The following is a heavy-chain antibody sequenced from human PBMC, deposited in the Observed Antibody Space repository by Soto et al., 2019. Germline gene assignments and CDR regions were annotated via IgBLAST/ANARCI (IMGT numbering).Heavy chain of an antibody. CDR2: IYNSVIT. Sequence: SETLSLTCTVSGASVSSGNQYWSWIRQPPGKRLEWIGFIYNSVITNYSPSLKSRVSISADTSRNQFSLKMSSVTAADTAVYYCARGWDANFWGQGALVTVSS. V-gene: IGHV4-61*01. D-gene: IGHD6-19*01. J-gene: IGHJ4*02. CDR1: GASVSSGNQY. CDR3: ARGWDANF.